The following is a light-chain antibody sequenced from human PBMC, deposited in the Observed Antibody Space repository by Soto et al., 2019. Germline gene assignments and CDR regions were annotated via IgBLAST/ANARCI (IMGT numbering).Light chain of an antibody. J-gene: IGKJ5*01. Sequence: DIQMTQSPSSLSASVRDRVTITCRASQSISSYLNWYQQKPGKAPKLLIYAASSLQSGVPSRFSGSGSGTDFALSISSRQPEDFATYYCQQSYSTPPITFGQGTRLEIK. V-gene: IGKV1-39*01. CDR1: QSISSY. CDR2: AAS. CDR3: QQSYSTPPIT.